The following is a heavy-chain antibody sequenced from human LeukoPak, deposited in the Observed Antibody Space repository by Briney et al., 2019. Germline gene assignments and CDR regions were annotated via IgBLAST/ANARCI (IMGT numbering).Heavy chain of an antibody. J-gene: IGHJ4*02. CDR3: ARGADYDILTQVYFDY. V-gene: IGHV4-59*01. Sequence: SETLSLTCTVSGGSISSYYWSWIRQPPGKGLEWIGYIYYSGSTNYNPSLKSRVTISVDTSKNQFSLKLSSVTAADTAVYYCARGADYDILTQVYFDYWGQGTLVTVSS. CDR1: GGSISSYY. CDR2: IYYSGST. D-gene: IGHD3-9*01.